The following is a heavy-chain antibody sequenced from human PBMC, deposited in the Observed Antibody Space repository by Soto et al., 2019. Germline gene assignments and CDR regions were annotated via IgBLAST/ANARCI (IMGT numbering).Heavy chain of an antibody. J-gene: IGHJ4*02. D-gene: IGHD2-21*02. V-gene: IGHV1-69*01. CDR1: GGTFDRYG. CDR2: IIPFYGTP. CDR3: ARWGFCGRDCYRFDI. Sequence: QVQLVQSGAEVKKPGSSVKVSCKAIGGTFDRYGVSWVRQVPGQGLEWMGGIIPFYGTPNYPQKFQNRITITVDESTTTAILDLNSLTAEDSAAYFCARWGFCGRDCYRFDIWGQGTPVIVSS.